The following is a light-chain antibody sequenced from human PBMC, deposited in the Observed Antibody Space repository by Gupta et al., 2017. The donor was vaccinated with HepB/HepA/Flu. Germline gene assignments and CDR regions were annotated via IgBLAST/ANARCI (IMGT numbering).Light chain of an antibody. J-gene: IGKJ2*02. CDR2: GAS. CDR3: QQYNNWPPWT. CDR1: QSVSSN. V-gene: IGKV3-15*01. Sequence: ERVMTHSPATLSVSPGERATLSCRASQSVSSNLAWYQQKPGQAPRLLIYGASTRATGIPARFSGSGSGTEFTLTISSLQSEDFAVYYCQQYNNWPPWTFGQGTKLEIK.